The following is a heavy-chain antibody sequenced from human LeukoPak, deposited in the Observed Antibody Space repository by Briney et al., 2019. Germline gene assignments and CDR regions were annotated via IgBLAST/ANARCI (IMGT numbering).Heavy chain of an antibody. V-gene: IGHV4-30-4*01. CDR3: ARALVRYYDILTGYYHFDY. J-gene: IGHJ4*02. Sequence: SQTLSLTCTVSGGSISSGDYYWSWIRQPPGKGLEWIGYIYYSGSTYYNPSLKSRVTISVDTSKNQFSLKLSSVTAADTAVYYCARALVRYYDILTGYYHFDYWGQGTLVTVSS. D-gene: IGHD3-9*01. CDR2: IYYSGST. CDR1: GGSISSGDYY.